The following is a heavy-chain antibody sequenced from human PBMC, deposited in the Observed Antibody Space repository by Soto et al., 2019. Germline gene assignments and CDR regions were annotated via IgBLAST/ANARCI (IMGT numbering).Heavy chain of an antibody. D-gene: IGHD2-15*01. CDR2: IYYRSKWFH. Sequence: SQTLSLTCVISGDSVSSNGACWNWIRQSPSRGLQWLGRIYYRSKWFHDYAASVESRMAINPDTSRNQFSLQLNYVTPEDTAVYYCARVHCSAGTCLDGLDFWGQGATVTVSS. CDR1: GDSVSSNGAC. CDR3: ARVHCSAGTCLDGLDF. J-gene: IGHJ6*02. V-gene: IGHV6-1*01.